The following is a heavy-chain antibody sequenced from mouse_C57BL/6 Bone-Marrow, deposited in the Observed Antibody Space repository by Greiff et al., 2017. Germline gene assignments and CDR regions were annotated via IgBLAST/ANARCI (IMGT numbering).Heavy chain of an antibody. D-gene: IGHD2-5*01. J-gene: IGHJ4*01. V-gene: IGHV2-5*01. Sequence: VQLVESGPGLVQPSQSLSITCTVSGFSLTSYGVHWVRQSPGKGLEWLGVIWRGGSTDYNAAFMSRLSITKDNSKSQVFFKMNSLQADDTAIYYGANTIVTSYYAMDYWGQGTSVTVSS. CDR3: ANTIVTSYYAMDY. CDR2: IWRGGST. CDR1: GFSLTSYG.